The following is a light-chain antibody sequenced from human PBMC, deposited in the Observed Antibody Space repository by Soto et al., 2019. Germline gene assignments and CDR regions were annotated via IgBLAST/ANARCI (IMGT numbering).Light chain of an antibody. J-gene: IGLJ3*02. V-gene: IGLV2-14*01. CDR3: RSYTSSSPNCV. CDR1: SSDVGAYNY. CDR2: EVT. Sequence: QSALTQPASVSGSPGQSITISCTGTSSDVGAYNYVSWYQQHPGKAPKLMIYEVTNRPSGVSNRFSGSKSGNTASLTISGLQAEDEPDYDCRSYTSSSPNCVFGGGTKVTVL.